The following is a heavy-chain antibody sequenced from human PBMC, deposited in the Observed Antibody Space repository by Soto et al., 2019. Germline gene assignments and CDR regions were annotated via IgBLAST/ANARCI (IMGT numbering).Heavy chain of an antibody. Sequence: ASETLSLTCTVSGGSISSSSYYWGWIRQPPGKGLEWIGSIYYSGSTYYNPSLKSRVTISVDTSKNQFSLKLSSVTAADTAVYYCAREQLGGNWFDPWGQGTLXTVSS. J-gene: IGHJ5*02. CDR1: GGSISSSSYY. CDR2: IYYSGST. D-gene: IGHD6-6*01. V-gene: IGHV4-39*01. CDR3: AREQLGGNWFDP.